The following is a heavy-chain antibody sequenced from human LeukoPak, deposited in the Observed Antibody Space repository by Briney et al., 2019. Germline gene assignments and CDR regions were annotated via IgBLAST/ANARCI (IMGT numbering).Heavy chain of an antibody. J-gene: IGHJ4*02. V-gene: IGHV3-23*01. D-gene: IGHD5-18*01. CDR2: ISGSGGST. CDR1: GFTFSSYA. CDR3: AKGQWDTAMVDY. Sequence: PGGSLRLYCAASGFTFSSYAMSWVRQAPGKGLEWVSAISGSGGSTYYADSVKGRFTISRDNSKNTLYLQINSLRAEDTAVYYCAKGQWDTAMVDYWGQGTLVTVSS.